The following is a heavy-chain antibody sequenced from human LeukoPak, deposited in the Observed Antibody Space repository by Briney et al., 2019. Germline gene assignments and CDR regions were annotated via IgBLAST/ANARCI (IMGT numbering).Heavy chain of an antibody. Sequence: LRLSCAASGFTFSSYAMSWIRQPPGKGLEWIGYIYYSGSTYYNPSLKSRVTISVDTSKNQFSLKLSSVTAADTAVYYCARLYGSYYENYFDYWGQGTLVTVSS. D-gene: IGHD1-26*01. CDR3: ARLYGSYYENYFDY. CDR2: IYYSGST. J-gene: IGHJ4*02. CDR1: GFTFSSYA. V-gene: IGHV4-30-4*08.